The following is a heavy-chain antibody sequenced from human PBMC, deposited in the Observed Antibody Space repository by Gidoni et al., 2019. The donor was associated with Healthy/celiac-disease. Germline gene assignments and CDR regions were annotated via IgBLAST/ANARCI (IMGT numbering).Heavy chain of an antibody. J-gene: IGHJ4*02. Sequence: EVQLVESGGGLVQPGGSLRLACAASGFTFSSDSMNWVRQAPGKGLEWVSYISSSSSTIYYADSVKGRFTISRDNAKNSLYLQMNSLRDEDTAVYYCARGAFKVPAAIKRGDYFDYWGQGTLVTVSS. D-gene: IGHD2-2*01. CDR1: GFTFSSDS. CDR2: ISSSSSTI. CDR3: ARGAFKVPAAIKRGDYFDY. V-gene: IGHV3-48*02.